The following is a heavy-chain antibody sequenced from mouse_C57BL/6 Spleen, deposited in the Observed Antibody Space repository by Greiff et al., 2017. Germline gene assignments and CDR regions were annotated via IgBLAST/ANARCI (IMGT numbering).Heavy chain of an antibody. Sequence: EVKLVESGGGLVKPGGSLKLSCAASGFTFSSYAMSWVRQTPEKRLEWVATISDGGSYTYYPDNVKGRITISIDNANNTLYLQMSQLKSEDTAMYYCARDQSDYYGSRVFAYWGQGTLVTVSA. CDR1: GFTFSSYA. J-gene: IGHJ3*01. D-gene: IGHD1-1*01. CDR2: ISDGGSYT. V-gene: IGHV5-4*01. CDR3: ARDQSDYYGSRVFAY.